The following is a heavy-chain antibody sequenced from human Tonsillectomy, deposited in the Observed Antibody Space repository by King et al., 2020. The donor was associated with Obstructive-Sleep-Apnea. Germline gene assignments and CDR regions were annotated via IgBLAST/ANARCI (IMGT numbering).Heavy chain of an antibody. V-gene: IGHV4-34*01. CDR3: ARQAGGY. Sequence: VQLPQWGAGLLKPSETLSLTCAVYGESFRGYYWSWIRQPPGKGLEWIGESNHSGGTNYNPSLKSRVTISVDTSKNQFSLRLNSVTAADTAVYYCARQAGGYWGQGTLVTVSS. D-gene: IGHD3-10*01. CDR2: SNHSGGT. CDR1: GESFRGYY. J-gene: IGHJ4*02.